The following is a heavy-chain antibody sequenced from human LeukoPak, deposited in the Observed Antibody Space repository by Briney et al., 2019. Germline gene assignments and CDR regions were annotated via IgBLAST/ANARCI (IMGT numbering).Heavy chain of an antibody. CDR3: ARDRGLPDGYSSGWSLLPHAFDI. CDR1: GFTFSSYA. V-gene: IGHV3-30-3*01. D-gene: IGHD6-19*01. J-gene: IGHJ3*02. Sequence: SGGSLRLSCAASGFTFSSYAMHWVRQAPGKGLEWVAVISYDGSNKYYADSVKGRFTISRDNSKNTLYLQMNSLRAEDTAVYYCARDRGLPDGYSSGWSLLPHAFDIWGQGTMVTVSS. CDR2: ISYDGSNK.